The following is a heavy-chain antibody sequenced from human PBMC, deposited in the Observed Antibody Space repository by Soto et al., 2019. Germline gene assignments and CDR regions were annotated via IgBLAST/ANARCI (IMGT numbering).Heavy chain of an antibody. V-gene: IGHV4-61*01. CDR3: ARVSTVTSRYYYYGMDV. CDR2: IYYSGST. CDR1: GGSVSSGSYY. J-gene: IGHJ6*02. D-gene: IGHD4-4*01. Sequence: PSETLSLICTVSGGSVSSGSYYWSWIRQPPGKGLEWIGYIYYSGSTNYNPSLKSRVTISVDTSKNQFSLKLSSVTAADTAVYYCARVSTVTSRYYYYGMDVWGQGTTVTVSS.